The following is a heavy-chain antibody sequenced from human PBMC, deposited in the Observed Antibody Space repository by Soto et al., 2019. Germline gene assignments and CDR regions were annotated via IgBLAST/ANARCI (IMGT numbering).Heavy chain of an antibody. CDR3: AKAARDSSGYYNYYYVMDV. Sequence: LRLSCAASGFTFSSYGMHWFRQAPGKGLEWVAVISYDGSNKYYADSVNGRFTISRDNSKNTLYLQMNSLRAEDTAVYYCAKAARDSSGYYNYYYVMDVWGQGTTVTAP. J-gene: IGHJ6*02. CDR1: GFTFSSYG. CDR2: ISYDGSNK. D-gene: IGHD3-22*01. V-gene: IGHV3-30*18.